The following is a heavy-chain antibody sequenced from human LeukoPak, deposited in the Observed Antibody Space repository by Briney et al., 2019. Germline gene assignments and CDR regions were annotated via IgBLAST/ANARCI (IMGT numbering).Heavy chain of an antibody. D-gene: IGHD6-13*01. J-gene: IGHJ4*02. CDR1: GYSFTGFY. Sequence: ASVKVSCKASGYSFTGFYMHWLRQAPGQGLEWMGRIDPYSGGTNFAPKFQGRVSMTRDTSVTTAHMELSSLTSDDTAVYYCARAGGSSWYSFDYWGQGTLVSVSS. CDR2: IDPYSGGT. CDR3: ARAGGSSWYSFDY. V-gene: IGHV1-2*06.